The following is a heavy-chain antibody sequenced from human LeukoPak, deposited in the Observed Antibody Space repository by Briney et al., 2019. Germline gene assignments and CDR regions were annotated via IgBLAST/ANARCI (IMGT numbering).Heavy chain of an antibody. J-gene: IGHJ4*02. V-gene: IGHV1-18*01. Sequence: GASVKLSCKASGYTFTSYGISWVRQAPGQGLEWMGWISAYNGNTNYAQKLQGRVTMTTDTSTSTAYMELRSLRSDDTAVYYCAREAARIGVYGSGSYFDYWGQGKLVTVSS. CDR2: ISAYNGNT. CDR1: GYTFTSYG. D-gene: IGHD3-10*01. CDR3: AREAARIGVYGSGSYFDY.